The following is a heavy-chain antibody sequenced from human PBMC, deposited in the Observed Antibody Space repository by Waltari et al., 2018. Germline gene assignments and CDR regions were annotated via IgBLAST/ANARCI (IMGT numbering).Heavy chain of an antibody. CDR1: GGSISSSS. D-gene: IGHD2-2*01. J-gene: IGHJ5*02. CDR3: AGLLVVVPGWFDP. Sequence: QLQLQESGPGLVKPSETLSLTCTVSGGSISSSSYYWGWIRQAPGKGLEWVSYISSSSSTIYYADSVKGRFTISRDNAKNSLYLQMNSLRAEDTAVYYCAGLLVVVPGWFDPWGQGTLVTVSS. V-gene: IGHV3-11*04. CDR2: ISSSSSTI.